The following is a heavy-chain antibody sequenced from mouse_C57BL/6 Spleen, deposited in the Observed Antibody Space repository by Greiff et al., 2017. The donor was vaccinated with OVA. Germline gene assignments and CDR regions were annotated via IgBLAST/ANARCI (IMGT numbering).Heavy chain of an antibody. CDR3: ARDPYSNYGY. CDR2: IYPGDGDT. Sequence: QVQLKQSGPELVKPGASVKISCKASGYAFSSSWMNWVKQRPGKGLEWIGRIYPGDGDTNYNGKFKGKATLTADKSSSTAYMQLSSLTSEDSAVYFCARDPYSNYGYWGQGTTLTVSS. V-gene: IGHV1-82*01. CDR1: GYAFSSSW. J-gene: IGHJ2*01. D-gene: IGHD2-5*01.